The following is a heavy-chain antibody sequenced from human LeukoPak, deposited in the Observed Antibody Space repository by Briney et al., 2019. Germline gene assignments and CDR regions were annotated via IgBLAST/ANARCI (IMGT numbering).Heavy chain of an antibody. CDR1: GFTFSSYG. V-gene: IGHV3-33*01. Sequence: GGSLRLSCAASGFTFSSYGMHWVRQAPGKGLEWVAVIWYDGSNKCYADSVKGRFTISRDNSKNTLYLQMNSLRAEDTAVYYCARVPPYSSGWYRFDYWGQGTLVTVSS. CDR2: IWYDGSNK. CDR3: ARVPPYSSGWYRFDY. J-gene: IGHJ4*02. D-gene: IGHD6-19*01.